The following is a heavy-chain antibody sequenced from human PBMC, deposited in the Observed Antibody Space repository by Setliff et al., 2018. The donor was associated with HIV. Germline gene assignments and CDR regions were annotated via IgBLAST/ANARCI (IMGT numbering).Heavy chain of an antibody. CDR3: ARVHSSGWGEDY. V-gene: IGHV4-59*08. CDR1: GGSISSYY. J-gene: IGHJ4*02. CDR2: IYYSGRT. D-gene: IGHD6-19*01. Sequence: SETLSLTCTVSGGSISSYYWNWIRQPPGKGLEWIGNIYYSGRTNYNPSLQSRVTISILTSNNQISLKLRSVTAADTAIYYCARVHSSGWGEDYWGQGTLVTVSS.